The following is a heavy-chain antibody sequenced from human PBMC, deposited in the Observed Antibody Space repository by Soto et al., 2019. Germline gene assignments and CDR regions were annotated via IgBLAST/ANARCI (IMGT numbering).Heavy chain of an antibody. CDR2: IYYSGST. J-gene: IGHJ4*02. CDR1: GGSIISSYY. Sequence: SETLSLTCSVSGGSIISSYYWSWIRQPPGKGLEWIGYIYYSGSTNYNPSLKSRVTISVDTSKNQFSLKLSSVTAADTAVYYCARVLDGWFGEFWSQGTLVTVSS. D-gene: IGHD3-10*01. V-gene: IGHV4-59*01. CDR3: ARVLDGWFGEF.